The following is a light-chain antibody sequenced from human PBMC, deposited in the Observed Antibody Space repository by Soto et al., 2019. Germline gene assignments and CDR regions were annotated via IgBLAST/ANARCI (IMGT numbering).Light chain of an antibody. CDR2: GAS. J-gene: IGKJ1*01. V-gene: IGKV3-15*01. Sequence: TQSPATLSVSPGDRATLSCRASQSVSRNLAWYQQKPGQAPRLLIYGASTRATGVPARFSGSGSATEFTLSISSLQSEDVAVYYCLQHNVFPRTFGQGTKVEIK. CDR1: QSVSRN. CDR3: LQHNVFPRT.